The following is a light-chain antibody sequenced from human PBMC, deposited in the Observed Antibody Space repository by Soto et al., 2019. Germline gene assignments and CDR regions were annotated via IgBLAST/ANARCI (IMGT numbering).Light chain of an antibody. Sequence: EIVMTQSPATLSVTPGERATLSCRASQIVSSNLAWYQQKPGQAPRLLIYGASTRATGIPARFSGSGSGTEFTLTISSLQSEDFAVYYCQQYNNWPPTFGQGTKVDIK. CDR2: GAS. J-gene: IGKJ1*01. CDR3: QQYNNWPPT. V-gene: IGKV3-15*01. CDR1: QIVSSN.